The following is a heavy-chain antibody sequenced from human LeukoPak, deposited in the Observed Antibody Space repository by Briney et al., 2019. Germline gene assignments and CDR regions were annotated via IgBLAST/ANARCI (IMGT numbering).Heavy chain of an antibody. CDR2: ISSSGTNI. CDR1: GFTFSSYS. D-gene: IGHD3-9*01. Sequence: GSLILSCAASGFTFSSYSLNWVRQAPGKGLEWISYISSSGTNIDYADSVKGRFTISRDNGKNSLYLQMNRLRAEDTAVYYCARTAFDWSQVGGNWFDPWGQGTLVTVSP. J-gene: IGHJ5*02. V-gene: IGHV3-48*04. CDR3: ARTAFDWSQVGGNWFDP.